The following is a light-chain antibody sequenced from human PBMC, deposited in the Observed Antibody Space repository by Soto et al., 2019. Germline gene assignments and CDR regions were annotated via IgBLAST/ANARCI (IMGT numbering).Light chain of an antibody. CDR3: QQYNSSPGT. J-gene: IGKJ2*02. CDR1: QSISSW. V-gene: IGKV1-5*01. CDR2: DAS. Sequence: DIQMTQSPSTLSASVGDRVTITCRASQSISSWLAWYQQKPGKAPKLLIYDASSWVSGVPSRFSGSGSGTEFTLTISSLQPQDFATYYCQQYNSSPGTFGQGTKLESK.